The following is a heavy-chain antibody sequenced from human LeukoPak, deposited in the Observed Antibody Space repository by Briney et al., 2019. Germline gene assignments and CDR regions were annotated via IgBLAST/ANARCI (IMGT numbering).Heavy chain of an antibody. CDR2: ISSSSSQI. J-gene: IGHJ4*02. CDR3: ARGLDY. Sequence: KPGGSLRLSCAASGFTLSSYSMNWVRQATGKGLEWVSSISSSSSQIYYADSEKGRFNISSDNDKIYVYLQKNCLRPEDTAVYYCARGLDYWGQGTLLTVSS. CDR1: GFTLSSYS. V-gene: IGHV3-21*01.